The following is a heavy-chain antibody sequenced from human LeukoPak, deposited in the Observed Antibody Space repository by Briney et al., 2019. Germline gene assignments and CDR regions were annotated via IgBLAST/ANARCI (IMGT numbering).Heavy chain of an antibody. CDR3: ARHSKYYYDSSGSYVGYFQH. J-gene: IGHJ1*01. D-gene: IGHD3-22*01. CDR2: INHSGRT. CDR1: GGPFSGDY. V-gene: IGHV4-34*01. Sequence: PSETLSLTCAVYGGPFSGDYWSWIRQPPGKGLEWIGEINHSGRTNCNPSLKSRVTISVDTSKNQFSLKLSSVTAADTAVYYCARHSKYYYDSSGSYVGYFQHWGQGTLVTVSS.